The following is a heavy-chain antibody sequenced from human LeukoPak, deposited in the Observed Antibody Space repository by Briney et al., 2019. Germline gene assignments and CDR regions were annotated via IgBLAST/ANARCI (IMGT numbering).Heavy chain of an antibody. D-gene: IGHD3-16*02. Sequence: PGGSLRLSCAASGFTFSSYSMSWVRQAPGKGLEWVSYISSSSSTIYYADSVKGRFTISRDNAKNSLYLQMNSLRAEDTAVYYCARVKDYDYVWGSYRSPYYYYMDVWGKGTTVTVSS. CDR1: GFTFSSYS. V-gene: IGHV3-48*01. CDR2: ISSSSSTI. CDR3: ARVKDYDYVWGSYRSPYYYYMDV. J-gene: IGHJ6*03.